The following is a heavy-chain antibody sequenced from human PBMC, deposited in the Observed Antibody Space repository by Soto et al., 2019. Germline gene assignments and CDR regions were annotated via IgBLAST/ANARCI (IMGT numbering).Heavy chain of an antibody. CDR3: ARDSIGRGRAFDI. D-gene: IGHD3-10*01. V-gene: IGHV4-31*03. CDR2: IYYSGST. CDR1: GGSISSGGHY. Sequence: QVQLQESGPGLVKPSQTLSLTCTVSGGSISSGGHYWSWIRQHPGKGLEWIGYIYYSGSTYYNPSLTSRVKISVDTSKNQFSLKLSSVTAADTAVYYCARDSIGRGRAFDIWGQGTMVTVSS. J-gene: IGHJ3*02.